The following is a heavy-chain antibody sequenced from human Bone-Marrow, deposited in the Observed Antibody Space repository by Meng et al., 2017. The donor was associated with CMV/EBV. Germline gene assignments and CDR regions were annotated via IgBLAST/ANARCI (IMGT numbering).Heavy chain of an antibody. J-gene: IGHJ4*02. D-gene: IGHD6-25*01. CDR1: GGTFSSYT. Sequence: SVKVSCKASGGTFSSYTINWVRQAPGQGLEWMGRIIPILGIANYAQKFQGRVTITADTSTSTAYMELNSLRSEDTAVYYCASHPRQRAPHDYWGQGTRVTVYS. CDR3: ASHPRQRAPHDY. CDR2: IIPILGIA. V-gene: IGHV1-69*02.